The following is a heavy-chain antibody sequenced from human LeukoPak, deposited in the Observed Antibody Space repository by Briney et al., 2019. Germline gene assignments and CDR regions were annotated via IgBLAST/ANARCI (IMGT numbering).Heavy chain of an antibody. J-gene: IGHJ4*02. CDR1: GFTFSNAW. CDR2: IKSKTDGGTT. D-gene: IGHD2-2*01. Sequence: GGSLRLSCAASGFTFSNAWMSWVRQPPGKGLEWVVRIKSKTDGGTTDYAAPVKGRFTISRDDSKNTLYLQMNSLKTGDTAVYYCKCCGSTSLYYFDCWGQGTLVTVSS. CDR3: KCCGSTSLYYFDC. V-gene: IGHV3-15*01.